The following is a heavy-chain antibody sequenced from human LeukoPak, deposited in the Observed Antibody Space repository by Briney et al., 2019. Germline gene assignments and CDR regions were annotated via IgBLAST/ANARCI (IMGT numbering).Heavy chain of an antibody. J-gene: IGHJ4*02. V-gene: IGHV4-39*07. CDR1: GGSISSTTSY. Sequence: SETLSLTCTVSGGSISSTTSYWGWFRQPPGKGLEWIGSIYHSGSTYYNPSLKSRVTISVDTSKNQFSLKLSSVTAADTAVYYCAKSFNYYDSSGYYSEVPIDYWGQGTLVTVSS. CDR2: IYHSGST. D-gene: IGHD3-22*01. CDR3: AKSFNYYDSSGYYSEVPIDY.